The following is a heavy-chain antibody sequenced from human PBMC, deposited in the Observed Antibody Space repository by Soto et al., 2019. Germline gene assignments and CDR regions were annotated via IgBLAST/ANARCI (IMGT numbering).Heavy chain of an antibody. CDR3: ARVGYCSGGSCLDY. J-gene: IGHJ4*02. V-gene: IGHV4-61*01. Sequence: SETLSLTCTASGGSISSSSYCWNWIRQPPGKGLEWIGYIYYSGSTNYNASLKSRVTISVDTSKNQFSLKLSSVTAADTAVYYCARVGYCSGGSCLDYWGQGTLVTVSS. D-gene: IGHD2-15*01. CDR2: IYYSGST. CDR1: GGSISSSSYC.